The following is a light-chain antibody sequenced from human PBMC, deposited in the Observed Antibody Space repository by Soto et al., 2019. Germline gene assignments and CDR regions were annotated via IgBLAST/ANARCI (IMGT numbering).Light chain of an antibody. Sequence: EIVLTHSPATLSLSPWERATLSSSASQSVSSYLAWYQQKPGQAPRLLIYDASNRATGIPARFSGSGSGTDFTLTISRLEPEDFAVYYCQQRSNWPSITFGQGTRLEIK. V-gene: IGKV3-11*01. J-gene: IGKJ5*01. CDR3: QQRSNWPSIT. CDR2: DAS. CDR1: QSVSSY.